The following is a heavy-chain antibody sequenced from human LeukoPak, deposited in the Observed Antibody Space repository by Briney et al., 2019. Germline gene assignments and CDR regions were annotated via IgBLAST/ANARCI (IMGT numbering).Heavy chain of an antibody. CDR1: GYTFTSYD. V-gene: IGHV1-8*03. CDR3: ARAAYCSSTSCYAGWFDP. D-gene: IGHD2-2*01. J-gene: IGHJ5*02. CDR2: MNPNSGNT. Sequence: ASVKVSCKASGYTFTSYDINWVRQATGQGLEWMGWMNPNSGNTGYAQKFQGRVTITRNTSISTAYMELRSLRSDDTAVYYCARAAYCSSTSCYAGWFDPWGQGTLVTVSS.